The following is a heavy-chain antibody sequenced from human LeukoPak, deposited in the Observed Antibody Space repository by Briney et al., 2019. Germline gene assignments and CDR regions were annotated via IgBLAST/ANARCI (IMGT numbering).Heavy chain of an antibody. V-gene: IGHV3-7*01. CDR2: IKQDGSEK. Sequence: GGSLRLSCAASGFTFSSYWMSWVRQAPRKGLEWVANIKQDGSEKYYVDSVKGRFTISRDNAKNSLYLQMNSLRAEDTAVYYCARAGRVISYGDFDYWGQGTLVTVSS. CDR1: GFTFSSYW. J-gene: IGHJ4*02. CDR3: ARAGRVISYGDFDY. D-gene: IGHD3-10*01.